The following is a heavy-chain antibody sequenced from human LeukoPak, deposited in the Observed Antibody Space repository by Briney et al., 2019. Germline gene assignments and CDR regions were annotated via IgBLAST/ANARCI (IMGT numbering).Heavy chain of an antibody. CDR2: ISYDGSNK. CDR3: ARILSGALDY. CDR1: GFTFSSYA. J-gene: IGHJ4*02. V-gene: IGHV3-30-3*01. D-gene: IGHD3-10*01. Sequence: PGRSLRLSCAASGFTFSSYAMHWVRQAPGKGLEWVAVISYDGSNKYYADSVKGRFTISRDNSKNTLYLQMNSLRAEDTAVYYCARILSGALDYWGQGTLVTVSS.